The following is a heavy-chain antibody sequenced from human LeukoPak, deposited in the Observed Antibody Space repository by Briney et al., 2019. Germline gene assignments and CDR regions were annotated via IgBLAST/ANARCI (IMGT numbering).Heavy chain of an antibody. J-gene: IGHJ4*02. Sequence: PSETLSLTCNVSGGSINSYYWGWILQPAGKGLEWIGRIYTSGSTYYNPSLKSRVTMSVDTSKNQFSLKLSSVTAADTAMYYCARDAYYYDSTGYYLLDYWGQGTLVTVSS. V-gene: IGHV4-4*07. CDR3: ARDAYYYDSTGYYLLDY. CDR1: GGSINSYY. CDR2: IYTSGST. D-gene: IGHD3-22*01.